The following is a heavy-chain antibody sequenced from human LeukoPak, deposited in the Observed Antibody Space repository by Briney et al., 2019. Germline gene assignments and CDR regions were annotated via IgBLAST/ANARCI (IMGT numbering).Heavy chain of an antibody. CDR2: ISAYNGNT. Sequence: ASVKVSCKASGYTFTSYGISWVRQAPGQGLEWMGWISAYNGNTNYAQKLQGRVTMTTDTSTSTAYMELRSLRSDDTAVYYCARDLYYYGSGSYPFDYSGQGTLVTVSS. J-gene: IGHJ4*02. CDR3: ARDLYYYGSGSYPFDY. CDR1: GYTFTSYG. D-gene: IGHD3-10*01. V-gene: IGHV1-18*01.